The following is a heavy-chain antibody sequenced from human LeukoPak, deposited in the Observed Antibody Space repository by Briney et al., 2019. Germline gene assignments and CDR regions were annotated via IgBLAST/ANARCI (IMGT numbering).Heavy chain of an antibody. Sequence: ASVKVSCKASGYTFTGYYIHWVRQAPGQGLEWMGRINPNNGGTNYAQKFQGRVTMTRDMSMSTAYMELSRLRSDDTAVYYCAGEDNSSGYRPFDIWGQGKMVTVPS. J-gene: IGHJ3*02. D-gene: IGHD3-22*01. CDR3: AGEDNSSGYRPFDI. V-gene: IGHV1-2*06. CDR1: GYTFTGYY. CDR2: INPNNGGT.